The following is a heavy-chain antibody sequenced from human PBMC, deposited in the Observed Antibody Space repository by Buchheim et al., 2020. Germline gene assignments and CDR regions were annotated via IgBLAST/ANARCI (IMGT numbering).Heavy chain of an antibody. D-gene: IGHD3-3*01. CDR1: GFTFSSYE. J-gene: IGHJ6*02. CDR3: ARVIGLITILGYGMDV. V-gene: IGHV3-48*03. CDR2: ISSSGSTI. Sequence: EVQLVESGGGLVQPGGSLRLSCAASGFTFSSYEMNWVRQAPGKGLEWVSYISSSGSTIYYADSVKGRFTIFRDNAKNSLYLQMNSLRAEDTAVYYCARVIGLITILGYGMDVWGQGTT.